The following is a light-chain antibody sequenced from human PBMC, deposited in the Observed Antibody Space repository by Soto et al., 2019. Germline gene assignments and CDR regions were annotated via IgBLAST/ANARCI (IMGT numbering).Light chain of an antibody. J-gene: IGLJ1*01. CDR1: SSDTGGYNY. V-gene: IGLV2-14*01. CDR2: DVS. CDR3: SSYTTRNTYV. Sequence: QSALTQPASVSGSPGQSITISCTGTSSDTGGYNYVSWYQQHPGKAPKLIICDVSDRPSGLSNRFSGSKSGNTASLTISGLQAEDEADYYCSSYTTRNTYVFGTGTKVTVL.